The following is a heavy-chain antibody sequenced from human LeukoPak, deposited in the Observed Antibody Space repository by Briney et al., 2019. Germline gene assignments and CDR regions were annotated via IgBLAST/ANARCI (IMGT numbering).Heavy chain of an antibody. CDR2: INPNSGGT. CDR1: GYTFTGYY. Sequence: ASVKVSCKASGYTFTGYYMHWVRQAPGQGLEWMGWINPNSGGTNYAQKFQGWVTMTRDTSISTAYMELSRLRSDDTAVYYCAREEYYYDSGGYPRNAFDIWGQGTMVTVSS. CDR3: AREEYYYDSGGYPRNAFDI. V-gene: IGHV1-2*04. D-gene: IGHD3-22*01. J-gene: IGHJ3*02.